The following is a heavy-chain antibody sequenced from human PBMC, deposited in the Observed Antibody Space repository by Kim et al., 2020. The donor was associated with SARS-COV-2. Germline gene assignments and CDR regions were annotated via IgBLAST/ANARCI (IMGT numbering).Heavy chain of an antibody. CDR3: AREDTAMGYIDYYYYGMDV. D-gene: IGHD5-18*01. Sequence: ASVKVSCKASGYTFTSYGISWVRQAPGQGLEWMGWISAYNGNTNYAQKLQGRVTMTTDTSTSTAYMELRSLRSDDTAVYYCAREDTAMGYIDYYYYGMDVWGQGTTVTVSS. J-gene: IGHJ6*02. V-gene: IGHV1-18*01. CDR2: ISAYNGNT. CDR1: GYTFTSYG.